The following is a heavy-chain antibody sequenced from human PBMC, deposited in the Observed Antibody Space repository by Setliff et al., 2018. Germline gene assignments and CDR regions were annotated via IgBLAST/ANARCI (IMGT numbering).Heavy chain of an antibody. D-gene: IGHD3-10*01. J-gene: IGHJ4*02. CDR2: IIPIFGTA. CDR3: ARDSSYYYGSDY. Sequence: SVKVSCKASGGTFSSYAISWVRQAPGQGLEWMGGIIPIFGTANYAQKFQGRVTITTDESTSTAYMELSSLRSEDTAVYYCARDSSYYYGSDYWGQGTLVTVSS. V-gene: IGHV1-69*05. CDR1: GGTFSSYA.